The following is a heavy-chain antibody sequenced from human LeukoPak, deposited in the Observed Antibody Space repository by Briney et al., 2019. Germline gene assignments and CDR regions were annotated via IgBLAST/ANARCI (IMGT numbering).Heavy chain of an antibody. CDR1: GYSISSGYY. D-gene: IGHD4-23*01. Sequence: SETLSLTCAVSGYSISSGYYWGWIRQPPGKGLEWIGSMYHSGSTYYNPSLKSRVTISLDTSKNQFSLKLSSVTAADTAVYYCAREGGNSSPGDYWGQGTLVTVSS. J-gene: IGHJ4*02. CDR3: AREGGNSSPGDY. V-gene: IGHV4-38-2*02. CDR2: MYHSGST.